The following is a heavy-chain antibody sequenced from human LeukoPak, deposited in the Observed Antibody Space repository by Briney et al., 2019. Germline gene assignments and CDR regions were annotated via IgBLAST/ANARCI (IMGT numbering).Heavy chain of an antibody. J-gene: IGHJ2*01. CDR2: INPNSGGT. CDR3: AREGRGWYFDL. CDR1: GYGFTGYY. D-gene: IGHD3-10*01. Sequence: ASVKVSCKASGYGFTGYYMHWVRQAPGQGLEWMGWINPNSGGTIYAQKYQGRVTMTRDTSISTAYMDLSRLRSDDTAVYYCAREGRGWYFDLWGRGTLVTVSS. V-gene: IGHV1-2*02.